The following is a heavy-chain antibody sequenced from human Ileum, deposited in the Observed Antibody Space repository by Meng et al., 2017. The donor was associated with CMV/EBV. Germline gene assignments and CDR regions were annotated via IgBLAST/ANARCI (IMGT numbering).Heavy chain of an antibody. CDR2: INRDGSER. V-gene: IGHV3-7*01. D-gene: IGHD4-23*01. J-gene: IGHJ4*02. CDR1: GFTLTNYW. CDR3: SRENSGLDY. Sequence: GESLKISCTVSGFTLTNYWMDWVRQAPGKGLEWVANINRDGSERNYVDSVKGRFTISRDSARNSLYLQLNSLRVEDTAVYHCSRENSGLDYWGQGTLVTVSS.